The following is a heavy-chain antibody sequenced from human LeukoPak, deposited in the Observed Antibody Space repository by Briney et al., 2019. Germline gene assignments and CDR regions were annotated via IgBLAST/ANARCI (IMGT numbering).Heavy chain of an antibody. J-gene: IGHJ4*02. CDR3: AKRPTVTTSGFFDY. Sequence: PGGSLRLSCAASGFTLSTYAMSWARQAPGKGLEWVSSISGSGDITYHADSVKGRFTISRDNSKNTLYLQMNSLRAEDTAVYYCAKRPTVTTSGFFDYWGQGTLVTVSS. CDR2: ISGSGDIT. D-gene: IGHD4-17*01. CDR1: GFTLSTYA. V-gene: IGHV3-23*01.